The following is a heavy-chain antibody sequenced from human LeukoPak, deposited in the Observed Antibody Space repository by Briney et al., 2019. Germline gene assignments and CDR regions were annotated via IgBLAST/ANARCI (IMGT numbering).Heavy chain of an antibody. J-gene: IGHJ4*02. V-gene: IGHV3-23*01. CDR2: ISSSDGST. CDR3: AKDLTYYYDSSGYSGFGSYYFDY. D-gene: IGHD3-22*01. Sequence: GGSLGLSCVASGFTFSSYAMNWVRQAPGKGLEWVSAISSSDGSTYYADSVKGRFTISRDNSKNTLYLQMNSLRAEDTAVYYCAKDLTYYYDSSGYSGFGSYYFDYWGQGTLVTVSS. CDR1: GFTFSSYA.